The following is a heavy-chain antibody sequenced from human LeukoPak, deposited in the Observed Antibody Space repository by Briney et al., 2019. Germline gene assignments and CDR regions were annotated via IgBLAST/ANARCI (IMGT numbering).Heavy chain of an antibody. CDR1: GYTFTGYY. J-gene: IGHJ5*02. D-gene: IGHD2-2*01. CDR2: INPNSGGT. V-gene: IGHV1-2*02. Sequence: GASVKVSCKASGYTFTGYYMHWVRQAPGQGLEWMGWINPNSGGTNYAQKFQGRVTVTRDTSISTAYMELSRLRSDDTAVYYCARAAYIVVVPAAIRDNWFDPWGQGTLVTVSS. CDR3: ARAAYIVVVPAAIRDNWFDP.